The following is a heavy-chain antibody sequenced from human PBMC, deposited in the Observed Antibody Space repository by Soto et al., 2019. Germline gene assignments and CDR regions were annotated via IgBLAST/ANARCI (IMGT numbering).Heavy chain of an antibody. V-gene: IGHV3-23*01. J-gene: IGHJ4*02. CDR1: GFTFSSYA. Sequence: GGSLRLSCAASGFTFSSYAMRWVRQAPGKGLEWVSSISGSGGSTYYADSVKGRFTISRDNSKNTLYLQMNSLRAEDTAVYYCAKEFTSLPYYFDYWGQGTLVTVSS. CDR2: ISGSGGST. D-gene: IGHD2-2*01. CDR3: AKEFTSLPYYFDY.